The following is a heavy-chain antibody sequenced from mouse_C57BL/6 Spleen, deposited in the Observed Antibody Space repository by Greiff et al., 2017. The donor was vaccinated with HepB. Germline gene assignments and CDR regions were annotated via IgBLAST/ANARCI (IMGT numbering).Heavy chain of an antibody. D-gene: IGHD2-3*01. CDR1: GFTFSSYG. CDR2: ISSGGSYT. J-gene: IGHJ2*01. V-gene: IGHV5-6*01. Sequence: EVQVVESGGDLVKPGGSLKLSCAASGFTFSSYGMSWVRQTTDKRLEWVATISSGGSYTYYPDSVKGRFTISRDNAKNTLYLQMSSLKSEDTAMYYCARDGYYVDFDYWGQGTTLTVSS. CDR3: ARDGYYVDFDY.